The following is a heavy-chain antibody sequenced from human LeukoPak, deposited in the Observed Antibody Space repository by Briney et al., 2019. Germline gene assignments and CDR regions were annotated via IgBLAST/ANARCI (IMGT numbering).Heavy chain of an antibody. D-gene: IGHD4-17*01. CDR1: GYTFPNYD. CDR2: ISGYTGDT. V-gene: IGHV1-18*01. J-gene: IGHJ5*02. Sequence: ASVKVSRKTSGYTFPNYDIYWARQAPGQGLECMGWISGYTGDTNYAQKLQGRLTMTTDTSTSTAYMELRSLRSDDTAVYYCARDDYGDSKGRFDPWGQGTLVTVSS. CDR3: ARDDYGDSKGRFDP.